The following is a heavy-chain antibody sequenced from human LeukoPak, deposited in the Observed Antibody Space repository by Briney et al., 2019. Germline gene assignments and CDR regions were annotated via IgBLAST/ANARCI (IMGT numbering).Heavy chain of an antibody. J-gene: IGHJ4*02. Sequence: SETLSLTCTVSGGSISSGGYYWSWIRQHPGKGLEWIGYIYYSGSTYYNPSLKSRVTISVDTSKNQFSLKLSSVTAADTAVYYCARGRSSSVYFDYWGQGTLVTVSS. V-gene: IGHV4-31*03. CDR1: GGSISSGGYY. CDR3: ARGRSSSVYFDY. D-gene: IGHD6-6*01. CDR2: IYYSGST.